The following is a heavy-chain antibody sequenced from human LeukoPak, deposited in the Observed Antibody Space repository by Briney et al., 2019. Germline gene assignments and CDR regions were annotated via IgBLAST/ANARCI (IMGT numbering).Heavy chain of an antibody. Sequence: PSETLSLTCTVSGFSINNYYWAWLRQPPGKGLEWIGYIYYSGSTNYNPSLKSRVTMSLDTSKSQFSLNLSSVSAADTAVYYCARGDGYHAFWGQGTLVTVSS. J-gene: IGHJ4*02. CDR1: GFSINNYY. CDR3: ARGDGYHAF. V-gene: IGHV4-59*01. D-gene: IGHD5-24*01. CDR2: IYYSGST.